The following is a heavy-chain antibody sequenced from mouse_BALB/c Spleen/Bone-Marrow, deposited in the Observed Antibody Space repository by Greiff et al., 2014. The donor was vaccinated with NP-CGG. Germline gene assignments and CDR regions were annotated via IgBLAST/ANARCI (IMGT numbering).Heavy chain of an antibody. D-gene: IGHD1-1*02. CDR2: INPSTGYT. J-gene: IGHJ4*01. CDR3: ARPLRLCGGSTLYAMDY. V-gene: IGHV1-7*01. Sequence: QVQLQQSGAELAKPGASVKMSCKASGYTFTTYWMHWVKQRPGQGLEWIGYINPSTGYTQYNQKFKDKATLTADKSSSTAYMQLSSLTSEDSAVYYCARPLRLCGGSTLYAMDYWGQGTSVTVSS. CDR1: GYTFTTYW.